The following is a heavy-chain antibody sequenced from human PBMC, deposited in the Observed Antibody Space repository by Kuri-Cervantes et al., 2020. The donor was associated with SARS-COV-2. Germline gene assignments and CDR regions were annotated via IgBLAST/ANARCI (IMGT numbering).Heavy chain of an antibody. J-gene: IGHJ4*02. D-gene: IGHD3-3*01. CDR2: ISYDGSSK. Sequence: GGSLRLSCAASGFTFSSYAMHWVRQAPGKGLEWVAVISYDGSSKYYADSVKGRFTISRDNSKNTLYLQMNSLRAEDTAAYYCAREAYYDFWSGYHTRTDYFDYWGQGTLVTVSS. CDR3: AREAYYDFWSGYHTRTDYFDY. V-gene: IGHV3-30-3*01. CDR1: GFTFSSYA.